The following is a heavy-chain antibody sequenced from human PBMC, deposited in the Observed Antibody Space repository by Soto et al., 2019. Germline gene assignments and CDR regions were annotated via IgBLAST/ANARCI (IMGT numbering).Heavy chain of an antibody. J-gene: IGHJ4*02. V-gene: IGHV4-31*03. Sequence: QVQLQESGPGLVKPAQTLSLTCTVSGGSISSGGYYWSWIRQHPGVGLEWIGYIYYSGSTSYNPSLKSRVTISVDTSKNQCSLKLSSVTAADTAVYYCARDGGYGSGSYRFDYWGQGTLVTVSS. CDR2: IYYSGST. CDR3: ARDGGYGSGSYRFDY. D-gene: IGHD3-10*01. CDR1: GGSISSGGYY.